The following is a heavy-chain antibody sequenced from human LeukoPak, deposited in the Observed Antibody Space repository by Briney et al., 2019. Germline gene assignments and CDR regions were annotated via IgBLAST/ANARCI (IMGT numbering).Heavy chain of an antibody. V-gene: IGHV1-69*05. Sequence: GASVKVSCKASGGTFSSYAISWVRQAPGQGLEWMGGIIPIFGTANYAQKFQGRVTITTDESTSTAYMELSSLRSEDTAVYYCARGGIAARRDYYYYMDVWGKGTTVTVSS. J-gene: IGHJ6*03. CDR3: ARGGIAARRDYYYYMDV. CDR2: IIPIFGTA. D-gene: IGHD6-6*01. CDR1: GGTFSSYA.